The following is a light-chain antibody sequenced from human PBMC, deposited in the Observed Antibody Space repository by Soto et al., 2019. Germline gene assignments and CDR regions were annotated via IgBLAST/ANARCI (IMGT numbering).Light chain of an antibody. Sequence: DIQMTQSPSSLSASVGDRVTITCRASQGISNYLAWYQQKAGKAPKLLIYAASTLQSGAPSRFSGSGSGTDFTRTISSLQPEDVATYYCQKYNSAPLTFGGGTKVEIK. CDR3: QKYNSAPLT. CDR2: AAS. V-gene: IGKV1-27*01. CDR1: QGISNY. J-gene: IGKJ4*01.